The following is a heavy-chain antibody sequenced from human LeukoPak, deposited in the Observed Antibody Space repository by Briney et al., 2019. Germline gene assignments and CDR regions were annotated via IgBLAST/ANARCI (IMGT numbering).Heavy chain of an antibody. CDR2: FDPEDGET. D-gene: IGHD3-22*01. CDR3: ATDRGYYSY. V-gene: IGHV1-24*01. J-gene: IGHJ4*02. Sequence: GGSLRLSCAASGFTFSSYGMHWVRQAPGKGLEWMGGFDPEDGETIYAQKFQGRVTMTEDTSTDTAYMELSSLRSEDTAVYYCATDRGYYSYWGQGTLVTVSS. CDR1: GFTFSSYG.